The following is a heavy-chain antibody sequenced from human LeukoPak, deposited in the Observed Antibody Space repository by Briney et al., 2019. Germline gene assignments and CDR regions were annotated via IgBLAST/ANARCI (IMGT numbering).Heavy chain of an antibody. CDR1: GGTFSSYA. D-gene: IGHD3-22*01. V-gene: IGHV1-69*05. CDR2: IIPIFGTA. J-gene: IGHJ4*02. CDR3: ARYYYDSSGYYYYFDY. Sequence: SVKVSCXASGGTFSSYAISWVRQAPGQGLEWMGGIIPIFGTANYAQKFQGRVTITTDESTSTTYMELSSLRSEDTAVYYCARYYYDSSGYYYYFDYWGQGTLVTVSS.